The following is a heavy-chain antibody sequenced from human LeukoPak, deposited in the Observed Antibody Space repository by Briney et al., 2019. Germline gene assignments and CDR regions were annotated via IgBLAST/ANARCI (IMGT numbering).Heavy chain of an antibody. CDR2: ISGSGGST. V-gene: IGHV3-23*01. Sequence: GGSLRLSCGASGFTFSSYAMSWVRQAPGKGLEWVSAISGSGGSTYYADSVKGRFTISRDNSKNTLYLQMNSLRAEDTAVYYCAKYYDILTGYPDYMDVWGKGTTVTVSS. CDR1: GFTFSSYA. J-gene: IGHJ6*03. CDR3: AKYYDILTGYPDYMDV. D-gene: IGHD3-9*01.